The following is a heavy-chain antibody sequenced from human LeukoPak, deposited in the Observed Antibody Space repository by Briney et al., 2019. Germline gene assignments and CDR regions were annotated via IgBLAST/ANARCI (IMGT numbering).Heavy chain of an antibody. CDR1: GFTFSSYW. J-gene: IGHJ4*02. Sequence: GGSLRFSCAASGFTFSSYWMSWVRQAPGKGLEWVANIKQDGSEKYYVDSVKGRFTISRDNAKNSLYLQMNSLRAEDTAVYYCARAYCSSTSCPLGSWGQGTLVTVSS. D-gene: IGHD2-2*01. CDR3: ARAYCSSTSCPLGS. CDR2: IKQDGSEK. V-gene: IGHV3-7*01.